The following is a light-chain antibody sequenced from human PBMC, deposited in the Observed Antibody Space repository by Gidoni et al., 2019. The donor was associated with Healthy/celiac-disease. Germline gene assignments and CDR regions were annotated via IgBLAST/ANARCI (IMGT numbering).Light chain of an antibody. Sequence: QSGLTQPPSVSGAPGQRVTISCTGSRYNIGAGYELHWYKQRPGTAPKLLIYGNSNLPSGVPDRFSGSKSGTSAALAITGLQAEDEADYYCQSYDSSLSGSYVFGTGTKVTVL. CDR2: GNS. V-gene: IGLV1-40*01. CDR1: RYNIGAGYE. CDR3: QSYDSSLSGSYV. J-gene: IGLJ1*01.